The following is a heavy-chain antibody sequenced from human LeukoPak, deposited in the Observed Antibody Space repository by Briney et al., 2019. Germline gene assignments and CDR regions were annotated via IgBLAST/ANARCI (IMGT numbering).Heavy chain of an antibody. Sequence: PSETLSLTCTVSGGSISSSSYYWRWIRQPPGKGLEWIGYIYYSGSTNYNPSLKSRVTISVDTSKNQFSLKLSSVTAADTAVYYCARDYEQWLINGWFAHWGQGTLVTVSS. J-gene: IGHJ5*02. CDR2: IYYSGST. CDR1: GGSISSSSYY. CDR3: ARDYEQWLINGWFAH. D-gene: IGHD6-19*01. V-gene: IGHV4-61*01.